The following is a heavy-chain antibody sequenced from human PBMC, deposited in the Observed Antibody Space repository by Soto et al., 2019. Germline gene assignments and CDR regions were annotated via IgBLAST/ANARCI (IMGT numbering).Heavy chain of an antibody. CDR3: ARDPSAPQQQLAWFFNL. J-gene: IGHJ2*01. V-gene: IGHV1-2*04. CDR2: INPNTRGT. D-gene: IGHD6-13*01. Sequence: QVQLVQAGAEVRKPGASVKVSCKASGYRFTGYYLHWVRQAPGQGLEWMGWINPNTRGTNYAQKFQGWVTMTTDTSISTAYMELSSLTSDDTAVYYCARDPSAPQQQLAWFFNLWGRGTLVSVSS. CDR1: GYRFTGYY.